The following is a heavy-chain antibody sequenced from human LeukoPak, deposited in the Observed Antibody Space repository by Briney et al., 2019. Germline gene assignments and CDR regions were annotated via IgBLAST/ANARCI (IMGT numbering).Heavy chain of an antibody. CDR3: ARGRPRVLFDI. V-gene: IGHV3-64*01. CDR1: GFTFSNYV. CDR2: GSGGST. J-gene: IGHJ3*02. D-gene: IGHD4/OR15-4a*01. Sequence: PGGSLRLSCAASGFTFSNYVMHWVRQAPGKGLGYVSGGSGGSTYYANSVKDRFTISRDNSKNTLYLQMDSLRPEDMAVYYCARGRPRVLFDIWGQGTMVTVSS.